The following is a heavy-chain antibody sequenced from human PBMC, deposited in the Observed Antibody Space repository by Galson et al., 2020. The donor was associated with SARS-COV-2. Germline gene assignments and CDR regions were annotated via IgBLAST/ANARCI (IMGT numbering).Heavy chain of an antibody. J-gene: IGHJ6*01. D-gene: IGHD6-6*01. CDR1: GFTFSTYG. V-gene: IGHV3-23*01. CDR2: ISGSGGST. Sequence: GGSLRLSCAASGFTFSTYGMSWVRQAPGKGLEWVSAISGSGGSTYYADPVKGRFTISRDNSKNTRYLQMNSLRAEDTAVYYCAKGRSSTYYYYGMDVWGQGTTVTVSS. CDR3: AKGRSSTYYYYGMDV.